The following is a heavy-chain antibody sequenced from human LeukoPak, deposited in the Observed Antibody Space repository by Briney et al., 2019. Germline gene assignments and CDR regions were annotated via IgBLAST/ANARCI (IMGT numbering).Heavy chain of an antibody. CDR3: AKAGLVRGGALHS. D-gene: IGHD4/OR15-4a*01. CDR2: ITGSGDGT. CDR1: GFTFSTYA. V-gene: IGHV3-23*01. Sequence: GGSLRLSCAASGFTFSTYAMTWGRQAPGKGLEWVSSITGSGDGTSAADSVTGRFSISRDNSKSTLYLQMNSLRVEDTGVYYCAKAGLVRGGALHSWGQGNLVTVSS. J-gene: IGHJ4*02.